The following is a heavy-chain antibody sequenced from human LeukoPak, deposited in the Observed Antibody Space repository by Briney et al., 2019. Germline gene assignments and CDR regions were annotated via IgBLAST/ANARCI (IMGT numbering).Heavy chain of an antibody. J-gene: IGHJ4*02. CDR3: AGSLGYCTSNVCYLKY. CDR2: ISAQHGQT. Sequence: ASVKVSCKASGGTFNSYGIIWVRQAPGQGLEWMGWISAQHGQTEYAPNSQDRVTMTTDTYTNTAYMELRSLRSDDTAVYYCAGSLGYCTSNVCYLKYWGQGTLVTVSS. CDR1: GGTFNSYG. V-gene: IGHV1-18*01. D-gene: IGHD2-8*01.